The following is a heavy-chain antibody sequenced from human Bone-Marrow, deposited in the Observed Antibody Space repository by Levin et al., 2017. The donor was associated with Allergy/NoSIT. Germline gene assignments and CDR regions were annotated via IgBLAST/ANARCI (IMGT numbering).Heavy chain of an antibody. J-gene: IGHJ4*02. CDR2: IRSKAYGGTT. D-gene: IGHD6-19*01. V-gene: IGHV3-49*03. CDR1: GFTFGDYA. CDR3: TRVVGRRHPSRLNIAVAGTSKRYYFDY. Sequence: GGSLRLSCTASGFTFGDYAMSWFRQAPGKGLEWVGFIRSKAYGGTTEYAASVKGRFTISRDDSKSIAYLQMNSLKTEDTAVYYCTRVVGRRHPSRLNIAVAGTSKRYYFDYWGQGTLVTVSS.